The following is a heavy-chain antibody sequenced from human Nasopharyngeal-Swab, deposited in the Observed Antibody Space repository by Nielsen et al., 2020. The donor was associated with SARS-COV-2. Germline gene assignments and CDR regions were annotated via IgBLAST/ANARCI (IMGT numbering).Heavy chain of an antibody. D-gene: IGHD6-13*01. CDR1: GFTFSSYE. CDR2: ISSSGSTI. J-gene: IGHJ4*02. Sequence: GGSLRLSCAASGFTFSSYEMNWVRQAPGKGLEWVSYISSSGSTIYYADSVKGRFTISRDNSKNTLYLQMNSLRAEDTAVYYCARVVSGSSWTFDYWGQGTLVTVSS. CDR3: ARVVSGSSWTFDY. V-gene: IGHV3-48*03.